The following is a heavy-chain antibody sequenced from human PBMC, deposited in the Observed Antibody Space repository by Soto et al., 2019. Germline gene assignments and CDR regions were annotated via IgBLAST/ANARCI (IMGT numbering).Heavy chain of an antibody. J-gene: IGHJ4*02. CDR1: GFSLKNYA. D-gene: IGHD2-2*01. Sequence: PGGSLRLSCAASGFSLKNYAMTWVRQAPGKGLEWVSGITGSGDKTYYADSVKGRFIISRDNSENTLYLQVGSLRAEDTALYYCARDCSSSSCSDWRYWGQGTQVTVSS. CDR2: ITGSGDKT. CDR3: ARDCSSSSCSDWRY. V-gene: IGHV3-23*01.